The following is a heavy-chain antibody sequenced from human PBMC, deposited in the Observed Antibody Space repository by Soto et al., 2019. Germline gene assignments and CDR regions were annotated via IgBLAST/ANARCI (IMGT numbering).Heavy chain of an antibody. CDR3: ARGGPYNYGPRGSRVADF. CDR1: GFTFNDYW. D-gene: IGHD5-18*01. J-gene: IGHJ4*02. V-gene: IGHV3-74*01. Sequence: EVQLVESGGGLVQPGGSLRLSCEASGFTFNDYWMHWVRQVPGKGLVWVSRIKSDGSSTSYADSVKGRFTISRDNAKKTLYLQMNSLSDDDSAVYYWARGGPYNYGPRGSRVADFWGQGTLVTVSS. CDR2: IKSDGSST.